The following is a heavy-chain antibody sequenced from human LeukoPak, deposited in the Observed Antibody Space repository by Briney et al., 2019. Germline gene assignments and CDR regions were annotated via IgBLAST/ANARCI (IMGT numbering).Heavy chain of an antibody. CDR2: IYTSGGT. Sequence: PSETLSLTCTISGGSISPYYWSWIRQPAGKGLEWIGRIYTSGGTNYNPSLRSRVTISLDTPKKQLSLKRSSVTAADPAVYYRAIRPQIRSGLDYWGPGTLVTASP. CDR1: GGSISPYY. V-gene: IGHV4-4*07. J-gene: IGHJ4*02. D-gene: IGHD3-3*01. CDR3: AIRPQIRSGLDY.